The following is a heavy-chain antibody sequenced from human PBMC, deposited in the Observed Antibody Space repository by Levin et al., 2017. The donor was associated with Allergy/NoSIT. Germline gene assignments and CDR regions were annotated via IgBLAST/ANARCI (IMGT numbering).Heavy chain of an antibody. CDR1: GFTFSSYG. J-gene: IGHJ4*02. D-gene: IGHD2-21*02. Sequence: GGSLRLSCAASGFTFSSYGMHWVRQAPGKGLEWVAVISYDGSNKYYADSVKGRFTISRDNSKNTLYLQMNSLRAEDTAVYYCAKVGLCRGGDCYSVFGGGPFDYWGQGTLVTVSS. CDR3: AKVGLCRGGDCYSVFGGGPFDY. V-gene: IGHV3-30*18. CDR2: ISYDGSNK.